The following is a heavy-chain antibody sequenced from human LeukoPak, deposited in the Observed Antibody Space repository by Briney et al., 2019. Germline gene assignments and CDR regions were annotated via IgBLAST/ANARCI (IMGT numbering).Heavy chain of an antibody. V-gene: IGHV4-61*01. D-gene: IGHD2-21*02. CDR3: ARESPHRLSVVTGGYYYYMDV. J-gene: IGHJ6*03. CDR1: GGSISTSNYY. Sequence: PSETLSLTCTVSGGSISTSNYYWSWIRQPPGKGLEWIGYIYYSGCTNYNPSLKSRVTISVDTSKNQFSLKLSSVTAADTAVYYCARESPHRLSVVTGGYYYYMDVWGKGTTVTISS. CDR2: IYYSGCT.